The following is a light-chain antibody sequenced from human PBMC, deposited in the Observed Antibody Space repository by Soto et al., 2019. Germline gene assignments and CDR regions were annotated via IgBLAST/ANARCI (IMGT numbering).Light chain of an antibody. J-gene: IGLJ3*02. CDR3: CSYAGTWV. Sequence: QSALTQPASVSGSPGQSITISCSGTSSDVGSYNLVSWYQQHPGKAPKLMIYEDYKRPSGISNRFSGSKSGSTASLTISGLQAEDEAEYYCCSYAGTWVFGGGTQLTVL. CDR2: EDY. CDR1: SSDVGSYNL. V-gene: IGLV2-23*01.